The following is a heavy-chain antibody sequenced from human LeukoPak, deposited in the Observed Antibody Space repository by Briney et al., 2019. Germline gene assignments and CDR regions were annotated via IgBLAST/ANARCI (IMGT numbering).Heavy chain of an antibody. CDR2: ISGSGGST. D-gene: IGHD3-22*01. J-gene: IGHJ4*02. CDR3: AKHDYYDSSGYPYLDY. Sequence: PGGSLRLSCAASGFTFSSYAMSWIRQAPGKGLEWVSAISGSGGSTYYADSVKGRFTISRDNSKNTLYLQMNSLRAEDTAVYYCAKHDYYDSSGYPYLDYWGQGTLVTVSS. V-gene: IGHV3-23*01. CDR1: GFTFSSYA.